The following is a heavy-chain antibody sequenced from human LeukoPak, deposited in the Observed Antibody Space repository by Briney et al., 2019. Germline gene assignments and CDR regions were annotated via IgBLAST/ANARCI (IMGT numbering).Heavy chain of an antibody. Sequence: SQTLSLTCTVSGGSISSGSYYWSWIRQPAGKGLEWIGRIYTSGSTIYNPSLKSRVTISVDTSKNQFSLKLSPVTAADTAVYYCARAGNAVAGTVFDYWGQGTLVTVSS. CDR1: GGSISSGSYY. CDR2: IYTSGST. CDR3: ARAGNAVAGTVFDY. D-gene: IGHD6-19*01. V-gene: IGHV4-61*02. J-gene: IGHJ4*02.